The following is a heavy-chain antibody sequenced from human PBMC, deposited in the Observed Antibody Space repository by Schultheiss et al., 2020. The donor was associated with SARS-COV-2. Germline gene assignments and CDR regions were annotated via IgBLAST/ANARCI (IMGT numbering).Heavy chain of an antibody. Sequence: GESLKISCAASGFTFSSYWMSWVRQAPGKGLEWVSMIYGGGSTSYADSVKGRFTISRDNSKNTLYLQMNSLRAEDTAVYYCAKTYSRGWGAFDNWGQGTLVTVSS. CDR3: AKTYSRGWGAFDN. CDR2: IYGGGST. J-gene: IGHJ4*02. V-gene: IGHV3-66*02. CDR1: GFTFSSYW. D-gene: IGHD6-19*01.